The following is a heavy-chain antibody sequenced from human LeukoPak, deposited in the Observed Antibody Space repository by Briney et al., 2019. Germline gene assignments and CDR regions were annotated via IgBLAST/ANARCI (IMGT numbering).Heavy chain of an antibody. D-gene: IGHD5-24*01. J-gene: IGHJ4*02. Sequence: SETLSLTCTVSGGSISSYYWSWIRQPPGKGLEWIGYIYYSGSTNYNPSLKSRVTISVDTSKNQFSLKLSSVTAADTAVYYCGRGEMATSSTSFAYWGQGTLVTVPS. CDR2: IYYSGST. CDR1: GGSISSYY. V-gene: IGHV4-59*01. CDR3: GRGEMATSSTSFAY.